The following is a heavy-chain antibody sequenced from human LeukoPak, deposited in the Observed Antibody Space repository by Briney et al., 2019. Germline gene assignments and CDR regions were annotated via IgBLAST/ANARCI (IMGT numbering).Heavy chain of an antibody. CDR3: ARDLSGVTGYTYGRGIDY. Sequence: GGSLRLSCAASGFTFSSYSMNWVRQAPGKGLEWVSSISTSSSYIYYADSVKGRFTISRDNAKNSLYLQMDSLRAEDTAVYYCARDLSGVTGYTYGRGIDYWGQGTLVTVSS. D-gene: IGHD5-18*01. CDR2: ISTSSSYI. J-gene: IGHJ4*02. CDR1: GFTFSSYS. V-gene: IGHV3-21*01.